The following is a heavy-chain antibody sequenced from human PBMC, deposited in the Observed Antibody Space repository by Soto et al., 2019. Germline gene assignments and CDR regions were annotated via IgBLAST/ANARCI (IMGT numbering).Heavy chain of an antibody. V-gene: IGHV3-48*03. J-gene: IGHJ4*02. D-gene: IGHD4-17*01. CDR3: ARVRPHDYGGNSGPAFDY. CDR1: GFTFSSYE. CDR2: ISSSGSTI. Sequence: EVQLVETGGGLVQPGGSLRLSCAASGFTFSSYEMNWVRQAPGKGLEWVSYISSSGSTIYYADSVKGRFTISRDNAKNSLYLHMNSLRAEDTAVYYCARVRPHDYGGNSGPAFDYWGQGTLVTVSS.